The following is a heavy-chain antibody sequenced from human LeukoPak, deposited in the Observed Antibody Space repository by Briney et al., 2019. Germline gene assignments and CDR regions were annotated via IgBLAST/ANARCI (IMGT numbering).Heavy chain of an antibody. V-gene: IGHV3-21*04. CDR3: AKAPVTTCSGAYCYPFDY. Sequence: KPGGSLRLSCAASGFTFSSYSMNWVRQAPGKGLEWVSSIGTSSSYIYYADSLKGRFTISRDNAKNSLYLQMNSLRAEDAAVYYCAKAPVTTCSGAYCYPFDYWGQGTLVTASS. J-gene: IGHJ4*02. D-gene: IGHD2-21*01. CDR2: IGTSSSYI. CDR1: GFTFSSYS.